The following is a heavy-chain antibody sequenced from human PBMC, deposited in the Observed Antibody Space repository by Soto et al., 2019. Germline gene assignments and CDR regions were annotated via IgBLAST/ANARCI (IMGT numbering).Heavy chain of an antibody. CDR3: TSGPIAAAGFDY. CDR1: GGSISSGGYS. CDR2: IYRSGST. V-gene: IGHV4-30-2*01. Sequence: PSETLSLTCAVSGGSISSGGYSWSWIRQPPGKGLEWIGYIYRSGSTYYNPSLKSRVTISVDRSKNQFSLKLSSVTAADTAVYYCTSGPIAAAGFDYWGQGTLVTVSS. D-gene: IGHD6-13*01. J-gene: IGHJ4*02.